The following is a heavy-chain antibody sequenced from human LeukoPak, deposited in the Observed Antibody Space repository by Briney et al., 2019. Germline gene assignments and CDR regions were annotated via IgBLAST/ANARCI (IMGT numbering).Heavy chain of an antibody. Sequence: PGQSLRLSCAASGFTFSSYAMSWVRQAPGQGLDWVSAISGSGGSTYYADSVKGRFTISRDNAKNSLYLQMNSLRAEDTAVYYCARDFVGAFDYWGQGTLVAVSS. CDR3: ARDFVGAFDY. CDR2: ISGSGGST. CDR1: GFTFSSYA. V-gene: IGHV3-23*01. D-gene: IGHD1-26*01. J-gene: IGHJ4*02.